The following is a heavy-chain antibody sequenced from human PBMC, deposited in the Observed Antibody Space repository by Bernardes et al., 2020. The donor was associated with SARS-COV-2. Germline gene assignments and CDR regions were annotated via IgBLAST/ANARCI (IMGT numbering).Heavy chain of an antibody. J-gene: IGHJ4*02. CDR1: GFTFSSSW. D-gene: IGHD1-26*01. Sequence: GWSMRLSCATSGFTFSSSWMTWVRQAPGKGLEWVASINQGGGEEHYVDSVRGRFTISRDDAKSSLYLQMNRLTVGDTAVYYCGRGSWPVDYLGQGTLVTVSS. CDR2: INQGGGEE. V-gene: IGHV3-7*01. CDR3: GRGSWPVDY.